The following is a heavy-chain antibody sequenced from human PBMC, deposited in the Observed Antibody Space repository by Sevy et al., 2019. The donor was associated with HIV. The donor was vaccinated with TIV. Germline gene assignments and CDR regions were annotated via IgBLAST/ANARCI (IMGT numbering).Heavy chain of an antibody. V-gene: IGHV3-23*01. CDR3: AKDSGYSSSQFDY. Sequence: GGSLRLSCAASGFMFRTYAMSWVRQAPGKGLEWVSSSSGSGGRTYYADSVKGRFTISRDNSKNTLYLQMNSLRVEDTAVYYCAKDSGYSSSQFDYWGQRTLVTVSS. D-gene: IGHD6-13*01. CDR1: GFMFRTYA. J-gene: IGHJ4*02. CDR2: SSGSGGRT.